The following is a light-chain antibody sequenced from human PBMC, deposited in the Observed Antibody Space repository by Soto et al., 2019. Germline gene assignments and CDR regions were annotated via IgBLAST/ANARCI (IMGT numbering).Light chain of an antibody. V-gene: IGKV1-5*03. J-gene: IGKJ1*01. CDR2: MAS. CDR3: QQYNTYSRT. Sequence: DIQMTQSPSTLSASVGDRITITCRASQSISSSLAWYQQKPGKAPKLLIYMASNLQSGVPSRFGGAGSGTEFTLTISRLQPDDFATYACQQYNTYSRTFGQGAKVEI. CDR1: QSISSS.